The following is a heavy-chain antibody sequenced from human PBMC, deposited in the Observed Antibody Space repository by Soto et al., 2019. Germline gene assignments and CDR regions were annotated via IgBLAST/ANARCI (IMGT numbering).Heavy chain of an antibody. Sequence: QVQLQESGPGLVKPSQTLSLTCTVSGGSISSGGYYWSWIRENPGKGLEWIGYIYYSGSTYYNPSLKSRVTISVDTSKNQFTLKLSSVTAADTAVYYCAAATRSSGRPPIDPWGQGTLVTVSS. CDR1: GGSISSGGYY. CDR2: IYYSGST. J-gene: IGHJ5*02. V-gene: IGHV4-31*03. CDR3: AAATRSSGRPPIDP. D-gene: IGHD6-6*01.